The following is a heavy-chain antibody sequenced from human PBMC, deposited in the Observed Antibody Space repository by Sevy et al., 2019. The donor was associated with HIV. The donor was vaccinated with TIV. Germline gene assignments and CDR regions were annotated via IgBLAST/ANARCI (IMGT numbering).Heavy chain of an antibody. CDR2: ISGSGGST. CDR3: AKDPLKAAYGSGSGLAAFDI. CDR1: GFTFTNAW. D-gene: IGHD3-10*01. Sequence: GGSLGLSCAVSGFTFTNAWMGWVRQAPGKGLEWVSAISGSGGSTYYADSVKGRFTISRDNSKNTLYLQMNSLRAEDTAVYYCAKDPLKAAYGSGSGLAAFDIWGQGTMVTVSS. J-gene: IGHJ3*02. V-gene: IGHV3-23*01.